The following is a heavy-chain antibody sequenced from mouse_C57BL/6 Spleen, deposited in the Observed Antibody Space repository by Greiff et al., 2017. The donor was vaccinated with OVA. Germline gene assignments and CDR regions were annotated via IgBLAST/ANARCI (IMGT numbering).Heavy chain of an antibody. D-gene: IGHD1-1*01. CDR1: GFTFSNYW. CDR3: TGQYGSSSAWFAY. CDR2: IRLKSDNYAT. J-gene: IGHJ3*01. Sequence: DVKLVESGGGLVQPGGSMKLSCVASGFTFSNYWMNWVRQSPEKGLEWVAQIRLKSDNYATHYAESVKGRFTISRDDSKSSVYLQMNNLRAEDTGIYYCTGQYGSSSAWFAYWGQGTLVTVSA. V-gene: IGHV6-3*01.